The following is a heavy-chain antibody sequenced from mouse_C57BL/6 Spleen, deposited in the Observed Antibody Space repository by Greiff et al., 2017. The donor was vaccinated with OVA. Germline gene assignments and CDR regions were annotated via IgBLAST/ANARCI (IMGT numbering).Heavy chain of an antibody. D-gene: IGHD2-3*01. CDR2: INPSNGGT. Sequence: VQLQQPGTELVKPGASVKLSCKASGYTFTSYWMHWVKQRPGQGLEWIGNINPSNGGTNYNEKFKSKATLTVDKSSSTAYMQLSSLTSEDSAVYYCARPDGYYAPYFDYWGQGTTLTVSS. V-gene: IGHV1-53*01. CDR1: GYTFTSYW. J-gene: IGHJ2*01. CDR3: ARPDGYYAPYFDY.